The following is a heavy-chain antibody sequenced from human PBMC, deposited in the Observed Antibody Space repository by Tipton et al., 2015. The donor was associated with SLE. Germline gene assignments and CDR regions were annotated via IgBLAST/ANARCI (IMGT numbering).Heavy chain of an antibody. V-gene: IGHV4-59*01. J-gene: IGHJ2*01. D-gene: IGHD6-19*01. CDR2: IYSTGVT. Sequence: LRLSCTVSGASIRSYFWSWIRQPPGKGLEWIGYIYSTGVTNYNPPLESRITMLLDTSKNQFSLKLSSVTAADTAVYYCARANGAVGSQVPYWYFELWGRGTLVTVSS. CDR1: GASIRSYF. CDR3: ARANGAVGSQVPYWYFEL.